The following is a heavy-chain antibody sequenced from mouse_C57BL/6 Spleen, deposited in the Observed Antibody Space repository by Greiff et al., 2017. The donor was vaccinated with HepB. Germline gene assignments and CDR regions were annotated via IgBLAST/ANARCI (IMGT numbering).Heavy chain of an antibody. Sequence: QVQLKESGAELVKPGASVKISCKASGYAFSSYWMNWVKQRPGKGLEWIGQIYPGDGDTNYNGKFKGKATLTADKSSSTAYMQLSSLTSEDSAVYFCARYGYYGSYFDYWGQGTTLTVSS. J-gene: IGHJ2*01. CDR3: ARYGYYGSYFDY. D-gene: IGHD2-3*01. CDR2: IYPGDGDT. CDR1: GYAFSSYW. V-gene: IGHV1-80*01.